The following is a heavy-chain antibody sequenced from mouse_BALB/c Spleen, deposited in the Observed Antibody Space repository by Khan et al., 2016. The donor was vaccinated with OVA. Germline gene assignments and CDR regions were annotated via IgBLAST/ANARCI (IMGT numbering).Heavy chain of an antibody. CDR3: ARETVVDIYWYLDV. V-gene: IGHV7-3*02. CDR2: IRNKANGYTT. CDR1: GFTFTDYY. Sequence: EVELVESGGGLVQPGGSLRLSCATSGFTFTDYYMSWVRQPPGKALEWLGFIRNKANGYTTEYSASVKGRFTISRDNTQSIVYLQMNTLTAEDSATYYCARETVVDIYWYLDVWGAGTTVTVSS. D-gene: IGHD1-1*01. J-gene: IGHJ1*01.